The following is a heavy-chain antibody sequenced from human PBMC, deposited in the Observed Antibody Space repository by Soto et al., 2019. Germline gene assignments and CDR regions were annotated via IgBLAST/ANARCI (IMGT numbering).Heavy chain of an antibody. CDR1: EFTFSNYA. D-gene: IGHD6-13*01. CDR3: AKYLSRSGVFVFDD. J-gene: IGHJ4*02. Sequence: GGSLRLSCVASEFTFSNYAMSWVRQAPGKGLEWVSGISGNDDSTYYADSVKGRCIISRDNSKNTLDLQMNSLRAQDTAVCYCAKYLSRSGVFVFDDWGQGIRVTVSS. CDR2: ISGNDDST. V-gene: IGHV3-23*01.